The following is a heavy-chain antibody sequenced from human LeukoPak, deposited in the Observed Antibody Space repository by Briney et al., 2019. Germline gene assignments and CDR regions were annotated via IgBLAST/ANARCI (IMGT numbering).Heavy chain of an antibody. J-gene: IGHJ4*02. CDR1: GGSFSGYY. CDR2: INHSGST. Sequence: SSETLSLTCAVYGGSFSGYYWSWIRQPPGKGLEWIGEINHSGSTNYNPSLKSRVTISVDTSKNQFSLKLSSVTAADTAVYYCARRVRSSSGWYGDFHYFDYWGQGTLVTVSS. D-gene: IGHD6-19*01. CDR3: ARRVRSSSGWYGDFHYFDY. V-gene: IGHV4-34*01.